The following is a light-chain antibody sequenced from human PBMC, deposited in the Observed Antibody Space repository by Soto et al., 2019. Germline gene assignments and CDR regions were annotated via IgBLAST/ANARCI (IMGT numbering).Light chain of an antibody. CDR3: QQYGRSPLT. Sequence: EIVLTQSPATLSLSPGERATLSCRASQSVSNYLAWYQQKPGQAPRLLIYDASNRATGIPARFSGSGSGTDFTLTISRLEPEDCAVYYCQQYGRSPLTFGGGTKVDIK. V-gene: IGKV3-11*01. CDR1: QSVSNY. CDR2: DAS. J-gene: IGKJ4*01.